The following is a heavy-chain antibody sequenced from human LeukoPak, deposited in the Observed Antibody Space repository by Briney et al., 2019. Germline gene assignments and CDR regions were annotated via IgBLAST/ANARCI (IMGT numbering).Heavy chain of an antibody. CDR1: GFTFSSYS. D-gene: IGHD3-3*01. Sequence: GGSLRLSCAASGFTFSSYSTNWVRQAPGKGLEWVSSISSSSSYIYYADSVKGRFTISRDDAKNSLYLQMNSLRAEDTAVYYCARDGTLGFWSGYYPRTYYFDYWGQGTLVTVSS. V-gene: IGHV3-21*01. CDR2: ISSSSSYI. CDR3: ARDGTLGFWSGYYPRTYYFDY. J-gene: IGHJ4*02.